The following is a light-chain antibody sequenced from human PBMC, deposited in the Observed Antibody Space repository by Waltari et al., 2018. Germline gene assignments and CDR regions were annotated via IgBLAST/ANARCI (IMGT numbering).Light chain of an antibody. Sequence: QSALTQPASVSGSPGQSITISCTGSSRDLGSYNVGSWYQHHPGKAPKLVIYEVINRASVVSNRFSGSKSGNTASLTISGLQAEDEADYYCCSYAGSVVFGGGTKLTVL. CDR2: EVI. J-gene: IGLJ2*01. CDR3: CSYAGSVV. V-gene: IGLV2-23*02. CDR1: SRDLGSYNV.